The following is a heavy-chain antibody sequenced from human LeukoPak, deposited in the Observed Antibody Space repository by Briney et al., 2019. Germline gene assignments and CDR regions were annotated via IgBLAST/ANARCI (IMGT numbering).Heavy chain of an antibody. CDR2: ISSSGNTI. CDR1: GFTFSSYE. Sequence: GGSLRLSCAASGFTFSSYEMNWVRQAPGKGLEWVSYISSSGNTIYYADSVKGRFIISRDNAKNSLYLQMNSLRAEDTAVYYCARVSWGSVDYWGQGTLVTVSS. J-gene: IGHJ4*02. V-gene: IGHV3-48*03. D-gene: IGHD3-16*01. CDR3: ARVSWGSVDY.